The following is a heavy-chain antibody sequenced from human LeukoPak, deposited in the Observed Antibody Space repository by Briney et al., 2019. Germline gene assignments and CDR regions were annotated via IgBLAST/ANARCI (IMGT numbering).Heavy chain of an antibody. CDR3: ARTTVTKVDY. CDR1: GGSISSGGYS. J-gene: IGHJ4*02. D-gene: IGHD4-17*01. CDR2: TYYSGST. V-gene: IGHV4-31*11. Sequence: PSETLSLTCAVSGGSISSGGYSWSWIRQPPGKGLEWIGYTYYSGSTYYNPSLKSRVTISVDTSKNQFSLKLSSVTAADTAVYYCARTTVTKVDYWGQGTLVTVSS.